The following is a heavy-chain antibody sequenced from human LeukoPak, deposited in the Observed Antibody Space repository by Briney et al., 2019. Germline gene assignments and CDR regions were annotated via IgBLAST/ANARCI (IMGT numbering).Heavy chain of an antibody. J-gene: IGHJ4*02. Sequence: SVKVSCKASGGTFSSYAISWVRQAPGQGLEWMGGIIPIFGTANYAQKFQGRVTITTDESTSTAYMELSSLRSEDTAVYYCATGRFGKSQNDFWGQGTLVTVSS. D-gene: IGHD3-10*01. CDR2: IIPIFGTA. CDR1: GGTFSSYA. V-gene: IGHV1-69*05. CDR3: ATGRFGKSQNDF.